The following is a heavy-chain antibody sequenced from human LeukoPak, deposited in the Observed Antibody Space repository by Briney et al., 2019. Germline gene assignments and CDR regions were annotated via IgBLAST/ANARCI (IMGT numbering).Heavy chain of an antibody. D-gene: IGHD3-10*01. V-gene: IGHV3-74*01. J-gene: IGHJ4*02. CDR1: GFTFSSYW. CDR2: TNTDGSST. CDR3: VRDSVRGVDY. Sequence: GGSLRLSCAASGFTFSSYWMHWVRQAPGKGLVWVSRTNTDGSSTSYADSVKGRFTISRDNAKNTLYLQMNSLRAEDTAVYYCVRDSVRGVDYWGQGTLVTVSS.